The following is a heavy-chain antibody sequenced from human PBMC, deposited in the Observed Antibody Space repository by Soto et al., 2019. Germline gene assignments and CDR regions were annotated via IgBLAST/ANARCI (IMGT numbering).Heavy chain of an antibody. D-gene: IGHD3-22*01. CDR1: GYTFTSYA. CDR3: ARVHYDSSSYFHAFDI. J-gene: IGHJ3*02. CDR2: INAGNGNT. Sequence: QVQLVQSGAEVKKPGASVKVSCKASGYTFTSYAMHWVRQAPGQRLEWMGWINAGNGNTKYSQKFQGRVNITRDTSASTAYMELSRLRSEGTAVYYCARVHYDSSSYFHAFDIWGQGTMVTVSS. V-gene: IGHV1-3*01.